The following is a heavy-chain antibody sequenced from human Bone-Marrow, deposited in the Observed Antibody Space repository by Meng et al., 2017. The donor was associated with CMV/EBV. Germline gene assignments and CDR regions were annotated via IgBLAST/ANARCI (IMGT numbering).Heavy chain of an antibody. Sequence: SVKVSCKASGGSFSSITLSWVRQAPGQGLQWMGGIMPLYGTPKYAQNFQGRVTITTDDSTGTAYMELTRLTSGDTALYFCATGSPPAGGEQPTRGLASWGQGTLVNVSS. CDR3: ATGSPPAGGEQPTRGLAS. D-gene: IGHD3-10*01. CDR1: GGSFSSIT. J-gene: IGHJ4*02. CDR2: IMPLYGTP. V-gene: IGHV1-69*05.